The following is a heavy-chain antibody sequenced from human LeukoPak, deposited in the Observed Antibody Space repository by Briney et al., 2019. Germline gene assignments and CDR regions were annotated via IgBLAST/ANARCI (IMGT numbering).Heavy chain of an antibody. J-gene: IGHJ4*02. D-gene: IGHD6-13*01. CDR1: GFTFSSYA. V-gene: IGHV3-23*01. CDR2: ISGSGDNT. Sequence: PGGSLRLSCVASGFTFSSYAMSWVRQAPGKGLEWVSIISGSGDNTYYADSMKGRFTISRDNSKNTLYLQMNSLRAEDTAVYYCAKAHSSSWYYFDYWGQGTLVTVSS. CDR3: AKAHSSSWYYFDY.